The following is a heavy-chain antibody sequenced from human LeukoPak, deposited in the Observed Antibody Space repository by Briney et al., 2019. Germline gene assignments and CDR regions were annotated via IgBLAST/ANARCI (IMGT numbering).Heavy chain of an antibody. CDR3: ARDPPYYDILTGYYAAAAFDI. D-gene: IGHD3-9*01. CDR1: GYTFTSYG. CDR2: ISAYNGNT. J-gene: IGHJ3*02. Sequence: GASVKVSCKASGYTFTSYGISWVRQAPGQGLEWMGWISAYNGNTNYAQKLQGRVTMTTDTSTSTAYMELRSLRSDGTAVYYCARDPPYYDILTGYYAAAAFDIWGQGTMVTVSS. V-gene: IGHV1-18*01.